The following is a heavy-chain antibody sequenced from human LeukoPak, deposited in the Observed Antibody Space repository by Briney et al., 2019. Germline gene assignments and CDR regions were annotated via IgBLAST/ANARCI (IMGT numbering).Heavy chain of an antibody. Sequence: GGSLRLSCAASGFTFISYGMQWVRQAPGKWLVWVSRINTDGSSTSYADSVKGRFTVSRDNAKNTLYLQVNSLRAEDTAVYFCTRELPREVTLDYWGQGTLVTVSS. CDR1: GFTFISYG. D-gene: IGHD2-21*02. CDR3: TRELPREVTLDY. J-gene: IGHJ4*01. CDR2: INTDGSST. V-gene: IGHV3-74*01.